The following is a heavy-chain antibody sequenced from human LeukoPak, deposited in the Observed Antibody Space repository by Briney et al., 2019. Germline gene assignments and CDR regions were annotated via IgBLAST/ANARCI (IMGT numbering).Heavy chain of an antibody. Sequence: SETLSLTCAVYGGSFSGYYWSWIRQPPGKGLEWIGEINHSGSTNYNPSLKSRVTISVDTSKNQFSLKLSSVTAADTAVCYCASSIAAAGPPFDYWGQGTLVTVSS. CDR2: INHSGST. V-gene: IGHV4-34*01. J-gene: IGHJ4*02. D-gene: IGHD6-13*01. CDR1: GGSFSGYY. CDR3: ASSIAAAGPPFDY.